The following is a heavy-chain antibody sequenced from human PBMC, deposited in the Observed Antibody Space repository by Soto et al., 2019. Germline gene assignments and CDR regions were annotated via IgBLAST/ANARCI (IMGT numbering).Heavy chain of an antibody. V-gene: IGHV3-23*01. CDR1: GFTFSSYA. D-gene: IGHD3-16*02. Sequence: GGSLRLSCAASGFTFSSYAMSWVRQAPGKGLEWVSAISGSGGSTYYADSVKGRFTISRDNSKNTLYLQMNSLRAEDTAVYYCAKEGHDFVWGGYRKDYFYYWAQRTLVTVS. CDR2: ISGSGGST. CDR3: AKEGHDFVWGGYRKDYFYY. J-gene: IGHJ4*02.